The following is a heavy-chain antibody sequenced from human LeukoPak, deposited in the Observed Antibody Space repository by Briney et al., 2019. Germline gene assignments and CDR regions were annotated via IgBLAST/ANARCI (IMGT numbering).Heavy chain of an antibody. Sequence: GGSLRLSCAASGFTFSSYKMNWVRQAPGKGLEWVSSITGDCKYITYADSVKGRFTISRDNAKNSLYLQVASLRGDDTATYYCAREGNDYYYDQWGQGTLVTVSP. CDR1: GFTFSSYK. D-gene: IGHD3-16*01. CDR3: AREGNDYYYDQ. V-gene: IGHV3-21*01. J-gene: IGHJ4*02. CDR2: ITGDCKYI.